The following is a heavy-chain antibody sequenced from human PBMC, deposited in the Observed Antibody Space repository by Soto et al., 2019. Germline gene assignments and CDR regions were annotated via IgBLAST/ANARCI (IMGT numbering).Heavy chain of an antibody. CDR3: AKHPSLGRFDP. J-gene: IGHJ5*02. CDR1: GGSLIGYY. Sequence: SETLSLTCTVSGGSLIGYYWSWIRQPPGKELEWIGYIYYSGDTDYNPSLQSRVTISVDTSKNQFSLKVTSVTAADTAVYYCAKHPSLGRFDPWGQGILVTVSS. V-gene: IGHV4-59*08. D-gene: IGHD1-26*01. CDR2: IYYSGDT.